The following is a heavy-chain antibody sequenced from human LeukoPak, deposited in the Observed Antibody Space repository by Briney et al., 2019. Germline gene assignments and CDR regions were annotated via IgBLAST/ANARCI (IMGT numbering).Heavy chain of an antibody. CDR1: GFTVSSNY. J-gene: IGHJ4*02. D-gene: IGHD4-17*01. Sequence: GGSLRLSCAASGFTVSSNYMSWVRQAPGKGLEWVSAIYSGGSTYYADSVKGRFTISRDNSRNTLYLQMNSLRAEDTAVYYCARGPTFRTVTSRDYWGQGTLVTVSS. CDR3: ARGPTFRTVTSRDY. V-gene: IGHV3-53*05. CDR2: IYSGGST.